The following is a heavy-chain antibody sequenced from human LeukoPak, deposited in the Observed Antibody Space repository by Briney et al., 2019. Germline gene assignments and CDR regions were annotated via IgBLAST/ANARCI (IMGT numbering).Heavy chain of an antibody. J-gene: IGHJ4*02. Sequence: SSETLSLTCTVSGGSISSGSYYWSWIRQPAGKGLEWIGRIYTSGSTNYNPSLKSRVTISVDTSKNQFSLKLSSVTAADTAVYYCARRYGSGSSGTFDYWGQGTLVTVSS. CDR3: ARRYGSGSSGTFDY. CDR2: IYTSGST. V-gene: IGHV4-61*02. D-gene: IGHD3-10*01. CDR1: GGSISSGSYY.